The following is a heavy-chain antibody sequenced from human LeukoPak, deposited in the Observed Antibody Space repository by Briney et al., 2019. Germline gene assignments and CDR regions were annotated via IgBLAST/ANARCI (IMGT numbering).Heavy chain of an antibody. V-gene: IGHV4-59*12. CDR3: ARAIAAAWVDY. J-gene: IGHJ4*02. D-gene: IGHD6-13*01. Sequence: SETLSLTCTVSGGSISSYYWSWIRQPPGKGLEWIGYIYYSGSTNYNPSLKSRVTISVDTSKNQFSLKLSSVTAADTAVYYCARAIAAAWVDYWGQGTLVTVSS. CDR1: GGSISSYY. CDR2: IYYSGST.